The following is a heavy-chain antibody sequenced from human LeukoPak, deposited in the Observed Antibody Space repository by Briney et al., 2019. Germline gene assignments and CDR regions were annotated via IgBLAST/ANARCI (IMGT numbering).Heavy chain of an antibody. J-gene: IGHJ4*02. CDR1: GGSISSSSYY. V-gene: IGHV4-39*07. Sequence: PSETLSLTCTVSGGSISSSSYYWGWIRQPPGKGLEWIGSIYYSGSTYYNPSLKSRVTISVDTSKNQFSLKLSSVTAADTAVYYCARVTDYGGDLFDYWGQGTLVTVSS. CDR3: ARVTDYGGDLFDY. D-gene: IGHD4-17*01. CDR2: IYYSGST.